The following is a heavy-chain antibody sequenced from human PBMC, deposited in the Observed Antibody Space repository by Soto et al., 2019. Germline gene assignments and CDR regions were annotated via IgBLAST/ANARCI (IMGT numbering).Heavy chain of an antibody. Sequence: QVQLVESGGGVVQPGRSLRLSCAASGFTFSSYAMHWVRQAPGKGLEWVAVISYDGSNKYYADSVKGRFTISRDNSKNTLYLQMNSLRAEDTAVYYCAREGGDCSSTSCDGMDVWGQGTTVTVSS. V-gene: IGHV3-30-3*01. CDR2: ISYDGSNK. J-gene: IGHJ6*02. CDR1: GFTFSSYA. CDR3: AREGGDCSSTSCDGMDV. D-gene: IGHD2-2*01.